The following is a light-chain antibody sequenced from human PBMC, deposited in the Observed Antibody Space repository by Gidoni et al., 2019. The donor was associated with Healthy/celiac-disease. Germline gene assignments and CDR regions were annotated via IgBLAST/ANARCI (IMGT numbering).Light chain of an antibody. Sequence: IQLTQSSSSLSASVGDRVPITCRASRSIGSYLHWYQQKPGKAPKILIHAASSLQSGVPWRLGGSGSGEDFILTSSSRQPEDFATYYCQQSYGTLTFGPXTKVDIK. J-gene: IGKJ3*01. CDR2: AAS. CDR1: RSIGSY. V-gene: IGKV1-39*01. CDR3: QQSYGTLT.